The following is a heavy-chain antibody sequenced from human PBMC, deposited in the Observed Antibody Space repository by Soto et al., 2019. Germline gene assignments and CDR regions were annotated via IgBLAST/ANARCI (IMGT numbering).Heavy chain of an antibody. CDR1: GGSISSGGYY. V-gene: IGHV4-31*03. CDR2: IYYSGST. CDR3: ARGPYSLAAAGPTVNDY. Sequence: SETLSLTCTVSGGSISSGGYYWSWIRQHPGKGLEWIGYIYYSGSTYYNPSLKSRVTISVDTSKNQFSLKLSSVTAADTAVYYCARGPYSLAAAGPTVNDYWGQGTLVTVSS. J-gene: IGHJ4*02. D-gene: IGHD6-13*01.